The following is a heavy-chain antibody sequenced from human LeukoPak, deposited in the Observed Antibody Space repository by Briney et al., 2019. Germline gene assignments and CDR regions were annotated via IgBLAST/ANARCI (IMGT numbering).Heavy chain of an antibody. CDR3: ASRRGFEGWFDP. V-gene: IGHV1-69*13. CDR2: IIPIFRTT. CDR1: GGTFNSYA. Sequence: SEKVSCKASGGTFNSYAINWVRQAPRHGLEWMEVIIPIFRTTNYAQTFQGSGTITADESTSTAYMEMSSLRSEDTAVYYCASRRGFEGWFDPWGQGTLVTVSS. J-gene: IGHJ5*02. D-gene: IGHD3-9*01.